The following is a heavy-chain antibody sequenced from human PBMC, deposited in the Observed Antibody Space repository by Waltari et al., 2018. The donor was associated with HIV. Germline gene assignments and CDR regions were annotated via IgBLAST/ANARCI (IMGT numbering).Heavy chain of an antibody. Sequence: EVQLVESGGGLVQPGGSLRLYCAAPGLPFSSYWVQWVRQAPGKGLVWVSRITSDGSSTSYADSVKGRFTISRDNAKNTLYLQMNSLRAEDTAVYYCARESEGYYASGTGNWFDPWGQGTLVTVSS. D-gene: IGHD3-10*01. V-gene: IGHV3-74*01. CDR3: ARESEGYYASGTGNWFDP. CDR1: GLPFSSYW. J-gene: IGHJ5*02. CDR2: ITSDGSST.